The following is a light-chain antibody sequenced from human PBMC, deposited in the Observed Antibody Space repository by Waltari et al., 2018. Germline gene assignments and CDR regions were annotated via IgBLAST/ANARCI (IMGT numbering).Light chain of an antibody. J-gene: IGLJ1*01. CDR3: TSYTSNGLFV. V-gene: IGLV2-14*03. CDR2: DVS. Sequence: QSALTQPASVSGSPGQSITISCTGTSSDVGAFNYVSWYQHHPGQAPNLIIYDVSNRPSGFSVRFSGFKSGNTASLTISGLQGEDEAVYHCTSYTSNGLFVFGTGTTLTVL. CDR1: SSDVGAFNY.